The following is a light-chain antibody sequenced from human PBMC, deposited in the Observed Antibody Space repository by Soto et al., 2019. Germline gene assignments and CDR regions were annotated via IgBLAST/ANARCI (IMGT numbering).Light chain of an antibody. Sequence: AIQMTQSPSSLSASVGDRVTITCRASQDIKNDLGWYQQKPGRAPKLLMYSASTLHTEVPSRFSGSGSGSVFTLTISSLQPEDCATYYCLQDYSYPYTFGQGTELEIK. J-gene: IGKJ2*01. CDR3: LQDYSYPYT. CDR2: SAS. CDR1: QDIKND. V-gene: IGKV1-6*01.